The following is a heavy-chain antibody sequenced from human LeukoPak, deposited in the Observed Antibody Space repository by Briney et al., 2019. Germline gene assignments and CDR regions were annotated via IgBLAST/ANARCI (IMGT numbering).Heavy chain of an antibody. Sequence: ASVKVSCKVSGYTLTELSMHWVRQAPGKGLEWMGGFDPEDGETIYALKFQGRVTMTEDTSTDTAYIELSSLRSEDTAVYYCATVPAPNYYDPRSGYWGQGTLVTVSS. D-gene: IGHD3-22*01. J-gene: IGHJ4*02. CDR3: ATVPAPNYYDPRSGY. CDR2: FDPEDGET. CDR1: GYTLTELS. V-gene: IGHV1-24*01.